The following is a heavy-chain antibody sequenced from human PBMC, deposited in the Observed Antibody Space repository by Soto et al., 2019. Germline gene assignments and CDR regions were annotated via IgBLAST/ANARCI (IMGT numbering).Heavy chain of an antibody. Sequence: QVQLVQSVAEVKKPGSSVRVSCKASAGTFSSYTINWVRQAPGQGLECMGRIIPMLGMSNKPLRFQGRVTRTADKSTTTAYMELSSLRSDDTAVYYCAPSYGSGSPAFDHWGQGTLVTVSS. CDR3: APSYGSGSPAFDH. CDR2: IIPMLGMS. J-gene: IGHJ4*02. V-gene: IGHV1-69*02. CDR1: AGTFSSYT. D-gene: IGHD3-10*01.